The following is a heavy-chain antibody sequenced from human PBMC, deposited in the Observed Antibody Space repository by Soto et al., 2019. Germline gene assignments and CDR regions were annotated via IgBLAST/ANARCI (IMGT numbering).Heavy chain of an antibody. V-gene: IGHV4-31*03. J-gene: IGHJ4*02. CDR1: GASVGSDDYY. CDR3: ARTWIGSPFDF. Sequence: SEPLSLTCTVSGASVGSDDYYWSWIRQRPGKGLEWIGYIYYSGNTNYNPSLKSRLTISVDTSKNQFSLQLMSVTAADTAVYYCARTWIGSPFDFWGQGSLVTVSS. CDR2: IYYSGNT. D-gene: IGHD5-12*01.